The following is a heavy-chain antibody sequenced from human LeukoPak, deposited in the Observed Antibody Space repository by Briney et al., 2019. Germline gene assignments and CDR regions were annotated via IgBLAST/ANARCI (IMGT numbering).Heavy chain of an antibody. CDR3: ARQGITMVRGVPSYWFDP. CDR2: IYYSGST. Sequence: SETLSLTCTVSGGSISSSSYYWGWIRQPPGKGLERIGRIYYSGSTYYNPSLKSRVTISVDTSKNQFSLKLSSVTAADTAVYYCARQGITMVRGVPSYWFDPWGQGTLVTVSS. CDR1: GGSISSSSYY. D-gene: IGHD3-10*01. J-gene: IGHJ5*02. V-gene: IGHV4-39*01.